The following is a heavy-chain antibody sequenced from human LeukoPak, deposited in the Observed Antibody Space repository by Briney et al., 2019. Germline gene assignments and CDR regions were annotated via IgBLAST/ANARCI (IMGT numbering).Heavy chain of an antibody. CDR3: TRVVVPAAHLYYYYYMDV. D-gene: IGHD2-2*01. J-gene: IGHJ6*03. CDR1: GYTFTSYG. Sequence: ASVKVSCKASGYTFTSYGISWVRQAPGQGLEWMGWISIYNGNTNYAQKLQGRVTMTTDTFTSTAYMELRSLRSDDTAVYYCTRVVVPAAHLYYYYYMDVWGEGTTVTVSS. CDR2: ISIYNGNT. V-gene: IGHV1-18*01.